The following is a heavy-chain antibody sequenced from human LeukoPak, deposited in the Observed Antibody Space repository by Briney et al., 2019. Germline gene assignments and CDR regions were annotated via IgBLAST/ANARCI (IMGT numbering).Heavy chain of an antibody. J-gene: IGHJ4*02. V-gene: IGHV3-15*01. CDR2: IKSKTDGGTT. CDR3: TTGSGKQWLAIFDY. CDR1: GFTFSNAW. Sequence: GGSLRLSCAASGFTFSNAWMSWVRQAPGKGLEWVGRIKSKTDGGTTDYAAPVKGRFTISRDDSKNTLYLQMNSLKTEDTAVYYCTTGSGKQWLAIFDYWGQGTLVTVSS. D-gene: IGHD6-19*01.